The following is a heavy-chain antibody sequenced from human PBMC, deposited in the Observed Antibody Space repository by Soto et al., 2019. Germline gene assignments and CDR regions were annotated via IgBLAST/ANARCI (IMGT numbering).Heavy chain of an antibody. Sequence: SGPTLVNPTQTLTLTCTFSGFSLSTSGVGVGWIRQPPGKALEWLALIYWNDDKRYSPSLKSRLTITKDTSKNQVVLTMTNMDPVDTATYYCAHSRTQYYDFWSGYTQKYYFDYWGQGTLVTVSS. V-gene: IGHV2-5*01. CDR2: IYWNDDK. J-gene: IGHJ4*02. CDR3: AHSRTQYYDFWSGYTQKYYFDY. D-gene: IGHD3-3*01. CDR1: GFSLSTSGVG.